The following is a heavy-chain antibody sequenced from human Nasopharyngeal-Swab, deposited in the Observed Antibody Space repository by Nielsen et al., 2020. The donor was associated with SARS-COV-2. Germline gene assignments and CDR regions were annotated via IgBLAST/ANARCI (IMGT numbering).Heavy chain of an antibody. D-gene: IGHD3-3*01. CDR3: AKGTTISKYYYYGMDV. CDR2: ISGSGGST. J-gene: IGHJ6*02. V-gene: IGHV3-23*01. CDR1: GFTFSSYA. Sequence: GESLKISCAASGFTFSSYAMSWVRQAPGKGLEWVSAISGSGGSTYYADSVKGRFTISRDNSKNTLYLQMNSLRAEDTAVYYCAKGTTISKYYYYGMDVWGQGTTVTVSS.